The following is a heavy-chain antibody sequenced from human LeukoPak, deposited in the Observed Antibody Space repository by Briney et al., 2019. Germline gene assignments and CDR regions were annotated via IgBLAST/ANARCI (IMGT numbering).Heavy chain of an antibody. CDR1: GFTFSSYA. J-gene: IGHJ4*02. CDR2: ISGSGGST. D-gene: IGHD3-22*01. CDR3: AKKPVPITMIIY. V-gene: IGHV3-23*01. Sequence: GGSLRLSCAASGFTFSSYAMSWVRQAPGKGLKWVSAISGSGGSTYYADSVKGRFTISRDNSKNTLYLQMNSLRAEDTAVYYCAKKPVPITMIIYWGQGTLVTVSS.